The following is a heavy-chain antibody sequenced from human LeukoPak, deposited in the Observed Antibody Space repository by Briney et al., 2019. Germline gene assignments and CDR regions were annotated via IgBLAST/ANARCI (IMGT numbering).Heavy chain of an antibody. CDR2: INHSGST. Sequence: PSETLSLTCAVYGGSFSGYYWSWIRQPPGKGLEWIGEINHSGSTNYNPSLKSRVTISVDTSKNQFSLKLSSVTAADTAVYYCARQSAGYCSSTSCSRYYHYMDVWGKGTTVTVSS. CDR3: ARQSAGYCSSTSCSRYYHYMDV. J-gene: IGHJ6*03. D-gene: IGHD2-2*01. CDR1: GGSFSGYY. V-gene: IGHV4-34*01.